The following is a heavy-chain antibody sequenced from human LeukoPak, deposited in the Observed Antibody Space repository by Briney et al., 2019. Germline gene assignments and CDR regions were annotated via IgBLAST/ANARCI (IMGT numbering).Heavy chain of an antibody. CDR2: IKQDGSEK. CDR1: GFTFSSYW. Sequence: GGSLRLSCAASGFTFSSYWMSWVRQAPGKGLEWVANIKQDGSEKYYVDSVKGRFTISRDNAKSSLYLQMNSLRAEDTAVYYCARENGYGSGSYYVDWGQGTLVTVSS. D-gene: IGHD3-10*01. V-gene: IGHV3-7*01. J-gene: IGHJ4*02. CDR3: ARENGYGSGSYYVD.